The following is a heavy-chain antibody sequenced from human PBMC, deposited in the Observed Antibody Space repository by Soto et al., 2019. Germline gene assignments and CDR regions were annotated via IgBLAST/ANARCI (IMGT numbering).Heavy chain of an antibody. Sequence: PGESLKISCKGSGYSFTSYWIGWVRQMPGKGLEWMGIIYPGDSDTRYSPSFQGQVTISADKSISTAYLQWSSLKASDTAMYYCARPTDVDTAMVTFYFDYWGQGTLVTAPQ. CDR2: IYPGDSDT. V-gene: IGHV5-51*01. CDR1: GYSFTSYW. CDR3: ARPTDVDTAMVTFYFDY. J-gene: IGHJ4*02. D-gene: IGHD5-18*01.